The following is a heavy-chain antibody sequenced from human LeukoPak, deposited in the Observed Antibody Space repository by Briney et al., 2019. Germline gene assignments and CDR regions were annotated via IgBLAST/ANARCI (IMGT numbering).Heavy chain of an antibody. CDR2: ISSSGSTI. Sequence: GGSLRLSCAASGFXFNNYEMNWVRQAPGKGLEWVSYISSSGSTIYYADSVKGRFTISRDNAKNSLYLQMNSLRAEDTAVYYCARDRGIVGAVEYFDYWGQGTLVTVSS. CDR3: ARDRGIVGAVEYFDY. V-gene: IGHV3-48*03. D-gene: IGHD1-26*01. J-gene: IGHJ4*02. CDR1: GFXFNNYE.